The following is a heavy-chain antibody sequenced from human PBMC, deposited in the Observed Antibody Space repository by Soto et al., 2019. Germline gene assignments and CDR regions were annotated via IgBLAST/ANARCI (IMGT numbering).Heavy chain of an antibody. CDR3: ARDSITMVRGVGGYGMDV. CDR1: GFTFSSYG. V-gene: IGHV3-33*01. CDR2: IWYDGSNK. D-gene: IGHD3-10*01. J-gene: IGHJ6*02. Sequence: SLRLSCAASGFTFSSYGIHWVRQAPGNGLEWVAVIWYDGSNKYYADSVKGRFTISRDNSKNTLYLQMNSLRAEDTAVYYCARDSITMVRGVGGYGMDVWGQGTTVTVSS.